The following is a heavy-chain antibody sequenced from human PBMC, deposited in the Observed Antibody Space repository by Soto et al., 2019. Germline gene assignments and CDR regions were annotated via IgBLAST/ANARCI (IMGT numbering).Heavy chain of an antibody. CDR3: EKESHSSSWYSDWFDP. Sequence: QVQLVESGGGVVQPGRSLRLSCAASGFTFSSYGMHWVRQAPGKGLEWVAVISYDGSNKYYADSVKGRFTISRDNSKNPLYLQMNSLRAEDTAVYYCEKESHSSSWYSDWFDPWGQGTLVTVSS. D-gene: IGHD6-13*01. CDR1: GFTFSSYG. CDR2: ISYDGSNK. J-gene: IGHJ5*02. V-gene: IGHV3-30*18.